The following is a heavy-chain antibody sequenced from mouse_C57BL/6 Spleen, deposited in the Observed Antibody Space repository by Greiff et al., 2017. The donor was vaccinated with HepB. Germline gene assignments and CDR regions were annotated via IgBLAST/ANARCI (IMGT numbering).Heavy chain of an antibody. CDR1: GFTFSSYA. D-gene: IGHD1-1*01. Sequence: EVQGVESGGGLVKPGGSLKLSCAASGFTFSSYAMSWVRQTPEKRLEWVATISDGGSYTYYPDNVKGRFTISRDNAKNNLYLQMSHLKSEDTAMYYCARGATVGYYAMDYWGQGTSVTVSS. J-gene: IGHJ4*01. CDR3: ARGATVGYYAMDY. V-gene: IGHV5-4*01. CDR2: ISDGGSYT.